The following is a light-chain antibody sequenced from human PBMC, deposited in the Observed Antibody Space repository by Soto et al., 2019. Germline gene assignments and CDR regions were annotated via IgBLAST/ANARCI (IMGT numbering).Light chain of an antibody. Sequence: QSVLTQPPPVSGSLGHAATISCTGTSSDVGGSNRVSWYQQPPGTAPKFMIYEVSNRPSGVPDRFSGSRSGNTASLTISGLQAEDEADYYCSSYTGSSTYVFGTGTKVTVL. CDR2: EVS. CDR1: SSDVGGSNR. CDR3: SSYTGSSTYV. V-gene: IGLV2-18*02. J-gene: IGLJ1*01.